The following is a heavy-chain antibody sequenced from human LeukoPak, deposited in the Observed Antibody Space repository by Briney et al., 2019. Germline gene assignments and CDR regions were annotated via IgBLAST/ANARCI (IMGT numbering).Heavy chain of an antibody. J-gene: IGHJ4*02. D-gene: IGHD6-13*01. CDR2: ISWDSGSI. Sequence: PGRSLRLSCAASGFSIHDYAMHWVRQAPGKGLEWVSSISWDSGSIGYADSVKGRFTTSRDNAKNSLYLQMNSLRAEDTALYYCAKDGGWVAAAEYFFDYWGQGTLVTVSS. CDR1: GFSIHDYA. CDR3: AKDGGWVAAAEYFFDY. V-gene: IGHV3-9*01.